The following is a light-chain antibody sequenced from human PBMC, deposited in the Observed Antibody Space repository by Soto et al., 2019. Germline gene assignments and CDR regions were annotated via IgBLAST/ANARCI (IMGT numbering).Light chain of an antibody. CDR1: QDIKSY. V-gene: IGKV1-9*01. J-gene: IGKJ5*01. Sequence: DIQLTQSPSFLSTSVGDRVTIACRASQDIKSYLAWYQQKPGKAPKLLIYPASTLQSGVPSRFSGSGSGTEFTLTSSSLQPEDFATYHCQQVNDYPITFGQGTRLEIK. CDR2: PAS. CDR3: QQVNDYPIT.